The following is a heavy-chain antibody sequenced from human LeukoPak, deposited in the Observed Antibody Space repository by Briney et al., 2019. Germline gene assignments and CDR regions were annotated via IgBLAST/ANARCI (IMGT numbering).Heavy chain of an antibody. CDR1: GFTFSSYA. CDR3: ARADTATFDY. D-gene: IGHD5-18*01. V-gene: IGHV3-30*04. J-gene: IGHJ4*02. Sequence: PGRSLRLSCAASGFTFSSYAMHWVRQAPGKGLEWEAVISYDGSNKYYADSVKGRFTISRDNSKNTLYLQMNSLRAEDTAVYYCARADTATFDYWGQGTLVTVSS. CDR2: ISYDGSNK.